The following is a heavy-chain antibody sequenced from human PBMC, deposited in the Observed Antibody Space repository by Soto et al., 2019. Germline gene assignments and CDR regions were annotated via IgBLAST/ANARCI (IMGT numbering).Heavy chain of an antibody. V-gene: IGHV4-30-4*01. J-gene: IGHJ6*02. CDR3: AREGAEGIAAAGKI. Sequence: SETLSLTCTVSGGSISSGDYYWSWIRQPPGKGLEWIGYIYYSGSTYYNPSLKSRVTISVDTTKNQFSLKLSSVTAADTAVYYCAREGAEGIAAAGKIWGQGTTVTVSS. CDR1: GGSISSGDYY. CDR2: IYYSGST. D-gene: IGHD6-13*01.